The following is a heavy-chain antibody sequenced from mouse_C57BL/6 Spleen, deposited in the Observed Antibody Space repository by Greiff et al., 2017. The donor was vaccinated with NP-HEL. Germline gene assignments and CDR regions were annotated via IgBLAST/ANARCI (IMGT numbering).Heavy chain of an antibody. CDR1: GYAFSSSW. V-gene: IGHV1-82*01. J-gene: IGHJ2*01. Sequence: VKLQESGPELVKPGASVKISCKASGYAFSSSWMNWVKQRPGKGLEWIGRIYPGDGDTNYNGKFKGKATLTADKSSSTAYMQLSSLTSEDSAVYFCARHLPFDYWGQGTTLTVSS. D-gene: IGHD2-1*01. CDR2: IYPGDGDT. CDR3: ARHLPFDY.